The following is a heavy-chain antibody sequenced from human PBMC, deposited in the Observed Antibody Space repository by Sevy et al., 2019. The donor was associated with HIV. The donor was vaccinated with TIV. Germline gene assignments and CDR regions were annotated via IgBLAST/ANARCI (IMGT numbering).Heavy chain of an antibody. J-gene: IGHJ3*02. CDR3: ATDQREGIAVTATDAFDI. D-gene: IGHD6-19*01. V-gene: IGHV3-21*06. Sequence: GGSLRLSCAASGFTFRTYSMNWVRQAPGKGLEWVSSISSMSNYIYYADSVKGRFTISRDNAKNSLYLQMNSLRAEDTAVYYCATDQREGIAVTATDAFDIWGQGTMVTVSS. CDR1: GFTFRTYS. CDR2: ISSMSNYI.